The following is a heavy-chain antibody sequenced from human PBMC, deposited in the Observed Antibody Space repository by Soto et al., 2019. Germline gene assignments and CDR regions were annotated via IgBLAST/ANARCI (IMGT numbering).Heavy chain of an antibody. V-gene: IGHV3-66*01. CDR3: ARRKYCPSTTCFDF. CDR2: IYSGGET. Sequence: LRHPKTAAGCTVRIIYMICVLQDPGKGLEWVSIIYSGGETYYAASVKGRFTISRDNSKNTLYLQMSGLRADDTAVYYCARRKYCPSTTCFDFWGQGTLVTVSS. CDR1: GCTVRIIY. D-gene: IGHD2-2*01. J-gene: IGHJ4*02.